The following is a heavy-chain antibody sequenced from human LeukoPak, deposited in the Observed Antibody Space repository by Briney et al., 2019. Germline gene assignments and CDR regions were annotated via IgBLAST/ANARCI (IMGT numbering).Heavy chain of an antibody. CDR3: ARRFLADPSGFDY. Sequence: GESLKISCKGSGYSFTDYWIGWVRQMPGKGLEWMGIIYPGDSDTRYSPSFQGQVTISVDKSISTAYLQWSSLKAPDTAMYYCARRFLADPSGFDYWGQGTLVTVSS. J-gene: IGHJ4*02. CDR1: GYSFTDYW. CDR2: IYPGDSDT. V-gene: IGHV5-51*01.